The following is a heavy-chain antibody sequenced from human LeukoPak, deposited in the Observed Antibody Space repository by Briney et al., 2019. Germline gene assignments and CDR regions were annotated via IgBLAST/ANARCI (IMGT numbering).Heavy chain of an antibody. D-gene: IGHD3-10*01. Sequence: SETLSLTCTVSGGSISSSSYYWGWIRQPPGKGLEWIGSIYYSGSTYYNPSLKSRVTISVDTSKNQFSLKLSSVTAADTAVYYCARQDPLGWLNYWGQGTLVTVSS. J-gene: IGHJ4*02. CDR3: ARQDPLGWLNY. V-gene: IGHV4-39*01. CDR1: GGSISSSSYY. CDR2: IYYSGST.